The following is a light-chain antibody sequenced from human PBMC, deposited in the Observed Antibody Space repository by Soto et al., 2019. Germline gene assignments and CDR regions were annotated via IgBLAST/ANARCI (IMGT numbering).Light chain of an antibody. V-gene: IGLV2-14*01. Sequence: QSVLTQPASVSGSPGQSITISCTGTSSDVGGYNYVSWYQQHPGKAPKLIIYEVIHRPSGVTSRFSGSKSENTASLTISGLQAEDEADYYCSSYSATNTLVFGSGTKVTVL. CDR2: EVI. J-gene: IGLJ1*01. CDR3: SSYSATNTLV. CDR1: SSDVGGYNY.